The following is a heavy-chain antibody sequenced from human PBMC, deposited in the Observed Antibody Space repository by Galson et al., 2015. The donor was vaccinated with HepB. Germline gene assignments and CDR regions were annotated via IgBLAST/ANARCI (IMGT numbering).Heavy chain of an antibody. V-gene: IGHV1-18*01. CDR1: GYTFTRYN. Sequence: VKVSCKASGYTFTRYNINWVRQAPGQGLQWMGNPKYTQKLQGRVTMTTDTSTNTAYMGLRNLRSDDTAMYYCARGGMATIGWPTVDYWGQGTLVTVSS. CDR2: NP. J-gene: IGHJ4*02. CDR3: ARGGMATIGWPTVDY. D-gene: IGHD5-24*01.